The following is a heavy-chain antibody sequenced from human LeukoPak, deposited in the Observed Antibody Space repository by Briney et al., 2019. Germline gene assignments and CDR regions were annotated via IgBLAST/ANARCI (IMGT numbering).Heavy chain of an antibody. CDR1: GFSGFTFSHYG. D-gene: IGHD3-10*01. CDR2: ISGSAAIT. J-gene: IGHJ4*02. V-gene: IGHV3-23*01. Sequence: QSGGSLRLSCAASGFSGFTFSHYGMNWVRQAPGKGLEWVSGISGSAAITYYADSVKGRFTISRDNSKNTMYLEMISLTAEDTAVYYCAKDNGWLWYEEWSQGTLVTVSS. CDR3: AKDNGWLWYEE.